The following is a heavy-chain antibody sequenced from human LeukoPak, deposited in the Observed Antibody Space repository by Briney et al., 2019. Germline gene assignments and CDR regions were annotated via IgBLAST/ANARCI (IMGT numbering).Heavy chain of an antibody. CDR1: VYTFCSYA. V-gene: IGHV3-30*04. CDR2: ISYDGSNK. CDR3: ARERATSFDY. Sequence: GGSWRLFCGAWVYTFCSYAMHGAPQAPGKGLEWVAVISYDGSNKYYADSVKGRFTISRDNSKNTLYLQMNSLRAEDTAVYYCARERATSFDYWGQGTLVTVSS. D-gene: IGHD5-12*01. J-gene: IGHJ4*02.